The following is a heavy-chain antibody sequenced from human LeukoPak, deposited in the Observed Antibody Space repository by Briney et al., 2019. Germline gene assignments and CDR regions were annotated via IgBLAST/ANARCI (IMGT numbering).Heavy chain of an antibody. CDR2: LRSKAYGGTT. CDR1: GFTFGDYA. Sequence: GGSLRLSCTASGFTFGDYAMSWFRQAPGKGLEWVGFLRSKAYGGTTEYAASVKGRFTISRDDSKSIAYLQMNSLKTEDTAVYYCTRDAGGSSTSCLDYWGQGTLVAVSS. J-gene: IGHJ4*02. CDR3: TRDAGGSSTSCLDY. V-gene: IGHV3-49*03. D-gene: IGHD2-2*01.